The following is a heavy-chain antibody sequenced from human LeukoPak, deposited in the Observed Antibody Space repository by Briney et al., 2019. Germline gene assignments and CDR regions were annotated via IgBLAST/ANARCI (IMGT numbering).Heavy chain of an antibody. Sequence: ASVKVSCKASGYTFTSYGISWVRQAPGQGLEWMGWISAYNGNTNYAQKLQGRVTMTTDTSTSTAYMELRSLRSDDTAVYYCARGSYGDSPAYNWFDPWGQGTLVTVSS. CDR2: ISAYNGNT. V-gene: IGHV1-18*01. CDR1: GYTFTSYG. D-gene: IGHD4-17*01. J-gene: IGHJ5*02. CDR3: ARGSYGDSPAYNWFDP.